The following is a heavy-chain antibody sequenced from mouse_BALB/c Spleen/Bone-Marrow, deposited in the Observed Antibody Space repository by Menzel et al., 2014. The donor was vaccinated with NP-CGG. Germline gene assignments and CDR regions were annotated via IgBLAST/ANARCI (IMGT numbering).Heavy chain of an antibody. V-gene: IGHV1-26*01. CDR2: INPYNGGT. CDR1: GYSFTGYT. D-gene: IGHD1-1*01. J-gene: IGHJ4*01. Sequence: EVQLQQSGPELVKPGASMKISCKTSGYSFTGYTMNWVKQSHGKNLEWIGLINPYNGGTSYNQNFKGKATLTVDKSSSTAYMELHSLTSEDSAVYYCARDYYGSTSYSYAMDYWGQGTSVTVSS. CDR3: ARDYYGSTSYSYAMDY.